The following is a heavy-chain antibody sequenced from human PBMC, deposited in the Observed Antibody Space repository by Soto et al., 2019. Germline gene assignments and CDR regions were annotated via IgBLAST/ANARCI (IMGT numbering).Heavy chain of an antibody. CDR1: GFSFSTYA. V-gene: IGHV3-23*01. Sequence: EVQLLESGGGLVQPGGSLRLSCAGPGFSFSTYAMGWVRQAPGQGLEWVSAISASGFSPYYADSVKGRFTISRDNSKNTLFLHMSNLRAEDTAVFYCAKDPHNISPYYFDYWGQGTLVTVSS. D-gene: IGHD3-3*02. J-gene: IGHJ4*02. CDR2: ISASGFSP. CDR3: AKDPHNISPYYFDY.